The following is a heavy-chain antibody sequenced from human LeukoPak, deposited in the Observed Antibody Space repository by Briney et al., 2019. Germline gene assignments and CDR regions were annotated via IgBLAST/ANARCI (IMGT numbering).Heavy chain of an antibody. J-gene: IGHJ4*02. CDR3: ARDNGAAAGDY. CDR2: INSDGSST. D-gene: IGHD6-13*01. CDR1: GFTFSSYW. Sequence: PGGSLRLSCAASGFTFSSYWMHWVRQAPGKGLVWVSRINSDGSSTSYPDSVKGRFTISRDNAMNTLYLQMNSLRAEDAAVYYCARDNGAAAGDYWGQGTLVTVSS. V-gene: IGHV3-74*01.